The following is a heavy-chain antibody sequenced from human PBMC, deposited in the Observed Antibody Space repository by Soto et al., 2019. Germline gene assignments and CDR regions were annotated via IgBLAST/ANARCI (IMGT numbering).Heavy chain of an antibody. CDR3: ARVLDDFWSGYWYYFDY. CDR1: GYTFTSYD. D-gene: IGHD3-3*01. J-gene: IGHJ4*02. Sequence: ASVKVSCKAPGYTFTSYDINWVRQATGQGLEWMGWMNPNSGNTGYAQKFQGRVTMTRNTSISTAYMELSSLRSEDTAVYYCARVLDDFWSGYWYYFDYWGQGTLVTVSS. V-gene: IGHV1-8*01. CDR2: MNPNSGNT.